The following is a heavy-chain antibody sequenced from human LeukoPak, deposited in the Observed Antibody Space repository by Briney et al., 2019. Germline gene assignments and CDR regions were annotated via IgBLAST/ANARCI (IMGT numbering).Heavy chain of an antibody. J-gene: IGHJ4*02. CDR2: INHSGST. CDR1: GGSFSGYY. CDR3: ARGTLYPKVTIFGVVILQRVYYFDY. D-gene: IGHD3-3*01. V-gene: IGHV4-34*01. Sequence: SETLSLTCAVYGGSFSGYYWSWIRQPPGKGLEWIGEINHSGSTNYNPSLKSRVTISVDTSKNQFSLKLSSVTAADTAVYYCARGTLYPKVTIFGVVILQRVYYFDYWGQGTLVTVSS.